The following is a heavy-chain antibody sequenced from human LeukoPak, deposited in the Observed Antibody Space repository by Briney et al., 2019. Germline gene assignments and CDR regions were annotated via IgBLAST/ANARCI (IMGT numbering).Heavy chain of an antibody. Sequence: GGSLRLSCAASGFTFSNYGMHWVRQAPGKGLEWVANIKQDGSEKYYVDSVKGRFTISRDNAKNSLYLQMNSLRAEDTAVYYCARVNDFWSGHYYYYGMDVWGQGTTVTVSS. CDR3: ARVNDFWSGHYYYYGMDV. CDR1: GFTFSNYG. V-gene: IGHV3-7*01. J-gene: IGHJ6*02. CDR2: IKQDGSEK. D-gene: IGHD3-3*01.